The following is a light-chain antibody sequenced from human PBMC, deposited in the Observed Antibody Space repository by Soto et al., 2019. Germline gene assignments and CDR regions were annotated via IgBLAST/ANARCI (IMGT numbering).Light chain of an antibody. CDR1: SSDVGGYDF. CDR3: SSYRRTSSLV. Sequence: QSALTQPASVSGSPGQSITISCTGTSSDVGGYDFVSWYQQHPGNAPKLMIYEVSNRPSGVSNRFSGSKSGSTASLTISGLQADDEADYYCSSYRRTSSLVFGGGTKLTVL. CDR2: EVS. J-gene: IGLJ2*01. V-gene: IGLV2-14*01.